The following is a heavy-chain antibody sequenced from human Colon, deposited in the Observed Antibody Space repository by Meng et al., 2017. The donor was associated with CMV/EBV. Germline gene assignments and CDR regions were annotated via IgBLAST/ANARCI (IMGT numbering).Heavy chain of an antibody. V-gene: IGHV4-55*01. D-gene: IGHD4/OR15-4a*01. CDR1: GDSVSSDKW. CDR2: IHHSGTT. Sequence: SLLCAVSGDSVSSDKWWTWVRKPPGKGLEWIGEIHHSGTTAYNPSLRSRISFSVDKTRNQVSLHLTTVTAADTAVYYCASATDYKVDYWGQGTLVTVSS. J-gene: IGHJ4*02. CDR3: ASATDYKVDY.